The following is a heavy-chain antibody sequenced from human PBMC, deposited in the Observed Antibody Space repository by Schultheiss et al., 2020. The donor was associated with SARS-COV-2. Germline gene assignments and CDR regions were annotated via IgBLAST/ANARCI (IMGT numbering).Heavy chain of an antibody. D-gene: IGHD4-11*01. CDR3: TKVTTDV. J-gene: IGHJ6*02. V-gene: IGHV3-23*01. CDR1: GFTFSSYS. Sequence: GGSLRLSCAASGFTFSSYSMSWVRQAPGKGLEWVSTISDSGASTYYADSVKGRFTISRDSPKNTVYLQMNSLRADDTAVYYCTKVTTDVWGQGTTVTVSS. CDR2: ISDSGAST.